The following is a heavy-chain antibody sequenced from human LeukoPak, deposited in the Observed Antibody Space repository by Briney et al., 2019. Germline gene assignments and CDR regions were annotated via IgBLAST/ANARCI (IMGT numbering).Heavy chain of an antibody. CDR3: VIDRGYSDNSGPAFDI. D-gene: IGHD3-22*01. CDR2: IYYSGST. V-gene: IGHV4-59*01. CDR1: GCSPGTYH. Sequence: SETLSLTCTVSGCSPGTYHWGWIRQPPGKGLEWIGYIYYSGSTNYNPSLKSRGTISVDTSKSQFSRKLNSVTAADPAVYCFVIDRGYSDNSGPAFDIWGQGTMVTVSS. J-gene: IGHJ3*02.